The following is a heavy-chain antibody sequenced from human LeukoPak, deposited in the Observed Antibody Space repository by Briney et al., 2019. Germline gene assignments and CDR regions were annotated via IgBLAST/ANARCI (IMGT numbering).Heavy chain of an antibody. CDR2: ISSSSSYI. J-gene: IGHJ4*02. Sequence: PGGSLRLSCAASGFTFSSYSVNWVRQAPGKGLEWVSSISSSSSYIYYADSVKGRFTISRDNAKNSLYLQMNSLRAEDTAVYYCARISRTVTAITFDYWGQGTLVTVSS. CDR3: ARISRTVTAITFDY. CDR1: GFTFSSYS. D-gene: IGHD4-11*01. V-gene: IGHV3-21*01.